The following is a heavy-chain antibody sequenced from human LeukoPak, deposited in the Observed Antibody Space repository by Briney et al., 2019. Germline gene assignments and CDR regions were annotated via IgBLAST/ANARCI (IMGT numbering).Heavy chain of an antibody. CDR3: ARGRTLFDY. V-gene: IGHV3-7*01. D-gene: IGHD1-14*01. CDR2: IKQDGSEK. CDR1: GFSFTTYW. J-gene: IGHJ4*02. Sequence: GGSLRLSCAASGFSFTTYWMSWVRQAPGKGLEWVANIKQDGSEKYYVDSVKGRFTISRDNAKNSLYLQMNSLRAEDTAVYYCARGRTLFDYWGQGTLVTVS.